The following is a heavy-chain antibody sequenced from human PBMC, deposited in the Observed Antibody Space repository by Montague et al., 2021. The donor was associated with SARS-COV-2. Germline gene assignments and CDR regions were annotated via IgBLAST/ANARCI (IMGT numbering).Heavy chain of an antibody. J-gene: IGHJ6*03. CDR2: IYYSGST. Sequence: SETLSITCTVSGGSISSYYWSWIRQPPGKGLEWIGYIYYSGSTNYNPSLKSRVTISVDTSKNQFSLKLSSVTAADTAVYYCAGTYYDFWSGFIHYYYMDVWGKGTTVAVSS. CDR1: GGSISSYY. CDR3: AGTYYDFWSGFIHYYYMDV. D-gene: IGHD3-3*01. V-gene: IGHV4-59*01.